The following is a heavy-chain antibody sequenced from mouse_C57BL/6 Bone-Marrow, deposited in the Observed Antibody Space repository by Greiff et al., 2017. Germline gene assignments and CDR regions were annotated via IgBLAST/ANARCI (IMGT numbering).Heavy chain of an antibody. CDR1: GFSLTSYG. CDR3: ARGDRSGSGFAY. D-gene: IGHD3-2*02. V-gene: IGHV2-2*01. CDR2: IWSGGST. J-gene: IGHJ3*01. Sequence: QVQLQQSGPGLVQPSQSLSITCTVSGFSLTSYGVHWVRQSPGKGLEWLGVIWSGGSTDYNAAFISRLSISKDNSKSQVFFKMNSLQADDTAIYYCARGDRSGSGFAYWGQGTLVTVSA.